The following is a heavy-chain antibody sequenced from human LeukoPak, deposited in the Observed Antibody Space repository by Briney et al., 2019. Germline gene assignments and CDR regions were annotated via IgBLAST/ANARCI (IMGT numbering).Heavy chain of an antibody. J-gene: IGHJ5*02. Sequence: PGGSLRLSCAASGFTFSSYAMSWVRQAPGKGLERASAISGSGGSTYYADSVKGRFTISRDNPKNTLYLQMNSLRAEDTAVYYCAKAGGWFGELLQTSADNWFDPWGQGTLVTVSS. CDR3: AKAGGWFGELLQTSADNWFDP. V-gene: IGHV3-23*01. D-gene: IGHD3-10*01. CDR2: ISGSGGST. CDR1: GFTFSSYA.